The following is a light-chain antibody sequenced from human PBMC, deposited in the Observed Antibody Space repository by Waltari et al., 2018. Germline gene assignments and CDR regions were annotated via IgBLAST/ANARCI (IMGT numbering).Light chain of an antibody. CDR1: QNVNSN. CDR3: QQHNDWPPWT. V-gene: IGKV3-15*01. Sequence: EIIMTQSPAPLPLSPGERATLSCRASQNVNSNLAWYQQKPGQAPRLLIYGASIRATGIPARFSGSGSGTQFTLTINSLQSEDSAVYFCQQHNDWPPWTFGQGTKVELK. J-gene: IGKJ1*01. CDR2: GAS.